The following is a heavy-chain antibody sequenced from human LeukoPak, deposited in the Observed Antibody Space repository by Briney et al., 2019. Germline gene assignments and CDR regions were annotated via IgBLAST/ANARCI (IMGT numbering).Heavy chain of an antibody. D-gene: IGHD2-21*01. CDR2: IFYTGDS. Sequence: SETLSLTCTVSGVSSSSSYWSWIRQPPGKGLEWIGYIFYTGDSNHNPSFKSRVSISVDTSKDQISLKLSSVTAADTAVYYCAGHRFASPLDSWGQGTLVTVSS. J-gene: IGHJ4*02. CDR3: AGHRFASPLDS. CDR1: GVSSSSSY. V-gene: IGHV4-59*08.